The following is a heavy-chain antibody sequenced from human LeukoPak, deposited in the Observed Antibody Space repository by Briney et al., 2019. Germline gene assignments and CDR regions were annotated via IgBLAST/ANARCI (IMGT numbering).Heavy chain of an antibody. CDR3: ARGQTIVGATGDF. D-gene: IGHD1-26*01. Sequence: SETLSLTRAVYGGSFSGYYWSWIRQPPGKGLEWIGEINHSGTTNYNPSLKSRVTISVDTSKNQFSLKLSSVTAADTAVYYCARGQTIVGATGDFWGQGTLVTVYS. CDR1: GGSFSGYY. V-gene: IGHV4-34*01. J-gene: IGHJ4*02. CDR2: INHSGTT.